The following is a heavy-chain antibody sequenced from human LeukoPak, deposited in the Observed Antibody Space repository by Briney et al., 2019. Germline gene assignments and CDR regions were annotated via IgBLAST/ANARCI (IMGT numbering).Heavy chain of an antibody. CDR1: GDSVSSSSAA. D-gene: IGHD3-3*01. V-gene: IGHV6-1*01. Sequence: SQTLSLTCAISGDSVSSSSAAWNWIRQSPSRGLEWLGRTYYRSKWYNDYAVFVKSRITINPDTSKNQFSLKLSSVTAADTAVYYCARKGPFWSGYPGFAFDIWGQGTMVTVSS. CDR3: ARKGPFWSGYPGFAFDI. J-gene: IGHJ3*02. CDR2: TYYRSKWYN.